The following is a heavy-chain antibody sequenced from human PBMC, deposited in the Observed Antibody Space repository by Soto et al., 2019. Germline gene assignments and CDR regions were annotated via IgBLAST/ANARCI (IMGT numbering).Heavy chain of an antibody. CDR2: INHSGTT. D-gene: IGHD6-6*01. CDR1: GGSFSDDY. V-gene: IGHV4-34*01. Sequence: QVQLQQWGAGLLKPSENLSLTCAVYGGSFSDDYWSWIRQAQGKGLEWIGEINHSGTTKYNPALKSRVTKSLDTSTNQFSLKLNSATAAATAVYYCAGREYSSASFYYYYYAMDVWGQGTTVTVSS. J-gene: IGHJ6*02. CDR3: AGREYSSASFYYYYYAMDV.